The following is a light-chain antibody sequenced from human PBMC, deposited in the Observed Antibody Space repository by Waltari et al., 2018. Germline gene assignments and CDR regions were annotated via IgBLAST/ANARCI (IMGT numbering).Light chain of an antibody. CDR3: MQALQTPPT. CDR2: LGS. CDR1: QSLLHSNGYNY. J-gene: IGKJ2*01. Sequence: DLVMTQSSLSLPVTPGEPASISFRSSQSLLHSNGYNYLDWYLQKPGQSPQLLIYLGSNRASGVPDRFSGSGSGTDFTLKISRVEAEDVGVYYCMQALQTPPTFGQGTKLEIK. V-gene: IGKV2-28*01.